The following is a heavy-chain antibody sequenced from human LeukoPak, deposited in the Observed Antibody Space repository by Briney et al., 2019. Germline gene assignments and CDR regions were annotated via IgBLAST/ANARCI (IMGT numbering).Heavy chain of an antibody. CDR3: ARQQMVLRWFDP. V-gene: IGHV3-11*04. CDR1: GFTFSDYY. J-gene: IGHJ5*02. CDR2: ISSSGSTI. Sequence: GGSLRLSCAASGFTFSDYYMSWIRQAPGKGLEWVSYISSSGSTIYYADSVKGRFTISRDNSKNTLSLHMNSLRPEDTAVYYCARQQMVLRWFDPWGQGTLVTVS. D-gene: IGHD6-13*01.